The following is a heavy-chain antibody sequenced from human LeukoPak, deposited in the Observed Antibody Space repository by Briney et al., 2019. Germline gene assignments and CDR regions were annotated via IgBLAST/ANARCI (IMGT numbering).Heavy chain of an antibody. V-gene: IGHV4-39*07. J-gene: IGHJ4*02. Sequence: SETLSLTCTVSGGSISSSSYYWGWIRQPPGKGLEWIGSIYYSGSTYYNPSLKSRVTISVDTSKNQFSLKLSSVTAADTAVYYCARGRGSGSLNSPDFDYWGQGTLVTVSS. CDR3: ARGRGSGSLNSPDFDY. D-gene: IGHD1-26*01. CDR2: IYYSGST. CDR1: GGSISSSSYY.